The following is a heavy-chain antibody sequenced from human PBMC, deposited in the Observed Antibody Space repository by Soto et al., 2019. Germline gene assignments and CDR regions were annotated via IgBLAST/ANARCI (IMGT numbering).Heavy chain of an antibody. Sequence: ASVKVSCEASGYSFINFDISWVRQAAGQGPEWLGWMNPGSGKTGYTSKFQGRVAMTRDASTATSHLDLTSLTSDDTAVYYCARMASAGTLNWFDPWGPGTLVTVSS. D-gene: IGHD6-13*01. CDR1: GYSFINFD. CDR2: MNPGSGKT. V-gene: IGHV1-8*02. CDR3: ARMASAGTLNWFDP. J-gene: IGHJ5*02.